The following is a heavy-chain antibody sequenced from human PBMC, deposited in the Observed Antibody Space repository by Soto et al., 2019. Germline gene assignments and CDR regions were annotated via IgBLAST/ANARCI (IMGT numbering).Heavy chain of an antibody. J-gene: IGHJ3*02. CDR3: ARLSAVTTSPSFDI. D-gene: IGHD4-17*01. V-gene: IGHV3-11*01. CDR1: GFTFSDYS. Sequence: QEQLVESGGGLVKPGGSLRLSCAASGFTFSDYSMSWIRQAPGKGLEWISYIRSTDSSIFYADSVKGRFTISRDNARSSLYLQMDSLRAEDTAVYYCARLSAVTTSPSFDIWGQGTMVTASS. CDR2: IRSTDSSI.